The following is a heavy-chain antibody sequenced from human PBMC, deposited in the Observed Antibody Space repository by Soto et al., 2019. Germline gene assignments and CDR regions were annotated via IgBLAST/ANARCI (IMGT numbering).Heavy chain of an antibody. Sequence: RLSCAASGFTLSDYYMSWIRQAPGKGLEWVSYISSSGSTIYYADSVKGRFTISRDNAKNSLYLQMNSLRAEDTAVYYCARDGEYSYGQPSDYWGQGTLVTVSS. CDR2: ISSSGSTI. D-gene: IGHD5-18*01. CDR3: ARDGEYSYGQPSDY. V-gene: IGHV3-11*01. J-gene: IGHJ4*02. CDR1: GFTLSDYY.